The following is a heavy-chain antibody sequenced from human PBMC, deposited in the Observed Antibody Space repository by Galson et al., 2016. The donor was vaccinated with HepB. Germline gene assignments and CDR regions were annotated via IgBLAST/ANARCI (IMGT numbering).Heavy chain of an antibody. J-gene: IGHJ3*02. V-gene: IGHV3-21*01. CDR3: ARVDGDYAAFDM. Sequence: SLRLSCAAFGFTFSSSSMSWVRQVPGKGLEWVSSISSHSNYIYYADSVKGRLTISRDNAANSLYLQMNSLRVEDTAMYYCARVDGDYAAFDMWGQGTMVTVSS. CDR1: GFTFSSSS. CDR2: ISSHSNYI. D-gene: IGHD4-17*01.